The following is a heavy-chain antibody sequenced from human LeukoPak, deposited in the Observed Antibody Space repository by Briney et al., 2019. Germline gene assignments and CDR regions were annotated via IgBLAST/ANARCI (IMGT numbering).Heavy chain of an antibody. D-gene: IGHD2-15*01. J-gene: IGHJ3*02. CDR1: GFTFDDYA. CDR2: ISGDGGST. CDR3: AKDNSCSGGSCYYLGAFDI. Sequence: GGSLRLSCAASGFTFDDYAMHWVRQAPGKGLEWVSLISGDGGSTYYADSVKGRFTISRDNSKNSLYLQMNSLRTEDTALYYCAKDNSCSGGSCYYLGAFDIWAKGQWSPSLQ. V-gene: IGHV3-43*02.